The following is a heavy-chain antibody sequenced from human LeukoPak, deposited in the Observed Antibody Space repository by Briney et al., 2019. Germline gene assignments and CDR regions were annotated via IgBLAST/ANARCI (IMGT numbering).Heavy chain of an antibody. CDR2: ISGRGGRT. D-gene: IGHD2-21*02. Sequence: GGSLRLSCAASGFPFTTYAMSWVRQAPGKGLEWVSAISGRGGRTYYADSVKGRFTISRDNSENTLYLQMNSLRAEDTAVYYCAKKPTYCGGDCYPRYFDYWGQGTLVTVSS. V-gene: IGHV3-23*01. CDR1: GFPFTTYA. CDR3: AKKPTYCGGDCYPRYFDY. J-gene: IGHJ4*02.